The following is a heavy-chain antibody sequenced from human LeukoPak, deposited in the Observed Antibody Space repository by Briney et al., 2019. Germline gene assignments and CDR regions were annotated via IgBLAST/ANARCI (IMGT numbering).Heavy chain of an antibody. J-gene: IGHJ4*02. CDR1: GFTFSSYG. V-gene: IGHV3-30*03. CDR2: ISYDGSNE. D-gene: IGHD2-2*01. CDR3: AREDCSSTSCYDPSVSDY. Sequence: PGTSLRLSCAASGFTFSSYGMHWVRQAPGKGLEWVAVISYDGSNEYYADSVKGRFTISRDNAKNSLYLQMNGLRAEDTAVYYCAREDCSSTSCYDPSVSDYWGQGTLVTVSS.